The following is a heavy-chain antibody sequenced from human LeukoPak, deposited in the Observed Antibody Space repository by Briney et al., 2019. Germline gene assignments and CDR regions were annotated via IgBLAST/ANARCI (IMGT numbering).Heavy chain of an antibody. CDR2: IDWDDDK. CDR3: ARTQFKYGDYYKKYYYYGMDV. V-gene: IGHV2-70*11. CDR1: GFSLSTRGMC. J-gene: IGHJ6*02. D-gene: IGHD4-17*01. Sequence: VSGPTLVNPTQTLTLTCTFSGFSLSTRGMCVSWIRQPPGKALEWLARIDWDDDKYYSTSLKTRLTISKDTSKNQVVLTMTNMDPEDTATYYCARTQFKYGDYYKKYYYYGMDVWGQGTTVTVSS.